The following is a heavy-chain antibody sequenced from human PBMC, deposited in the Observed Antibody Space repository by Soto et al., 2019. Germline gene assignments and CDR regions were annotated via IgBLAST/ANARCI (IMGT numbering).Heavy chain of an antibody. CDR1: GFTFSIYW. CDR2: MNMDGSRT. Sequence: EVQLVESGGGLVQPGGSLRLSCAASGFTFSIYWMHWVRQAPGKGLVWVSRMNMDGSRTSYADFAKGRFTISRDDAKSTAYLQMSNLRAEDTAVYYCVRGDGDRYDGHGYLGRHWGQGTLVTVSS. D-gene: IGHD2-21*01. V-gene: IGHV3-74*01. CDR3: VRGDGDRYDGHGYLGRH. J-gene: IGHJ4*02.